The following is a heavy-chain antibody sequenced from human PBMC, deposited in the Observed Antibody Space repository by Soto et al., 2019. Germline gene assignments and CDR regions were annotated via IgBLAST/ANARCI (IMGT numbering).Heavy chain of an antibody. V-gene: IGHV4-34*01. CDR3: ARGLAASYYYYGMDV. J-gene: IGHJ6*02. Sequence: SETLSLTCAVDGGSFRGYYWSWIRQPPGKGLEWIGEINHSGSTNYNPSLKSRVTISVDTSKNQFSLKLSSVTAADTAVYYCARGLAASYYYYGMDVWGQGTTVTVSS. CDR2: INHSGST. D-gene: IGHD2-15*01. CDR1: GGSFRGYY.